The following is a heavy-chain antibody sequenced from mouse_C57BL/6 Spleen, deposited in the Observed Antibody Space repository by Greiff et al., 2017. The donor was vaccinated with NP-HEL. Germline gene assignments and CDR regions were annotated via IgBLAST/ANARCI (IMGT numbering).Heavy chain of an antibody. D-gene: IGHD4-1*01. CDR3: TRGLTGAWYFDV. V-gene: IGHV5-9-1*02. Sequence: EVQVVESGEGLVKPGGSLKLSCAASGFTFSSYAMSWVRQTPEKRLEWVAYISSGGDYIYYADTVKGRFTISRDNARNTLYLQMSSLKSEDTAMYYCTRGLTGAWYFDVWGTRTTVTVSS. CDR1: GFTFSSYA. J-gene: IGHJ1*03. CDR2: ISSGGDYI.